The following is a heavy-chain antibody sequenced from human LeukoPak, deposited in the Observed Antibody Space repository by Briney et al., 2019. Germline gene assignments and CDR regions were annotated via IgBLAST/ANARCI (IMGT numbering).Heavy chain of an antibody. J-gene: IGHJ3*02. Sequence: ASVKVSCKASGYTFNDYYINWVRQAPGQGLEWMGWVNPKNGNTYFPQKFQGRVSMTRDTSISTAYMELSRLRSDDTAVYYCARDQGYCSGGSCYSEALSIWGQGTMVTVSS. V-gene: IGHV1-2*02. CDR3: ARDQGYCSGGSCYSEALSI. D-gene: IGHD2-15*01. CDR2: VNPKNGNT. CDR1: GYTFNDYY.